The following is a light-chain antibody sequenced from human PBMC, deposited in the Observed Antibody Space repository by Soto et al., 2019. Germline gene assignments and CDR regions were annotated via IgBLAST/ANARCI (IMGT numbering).Light chain of an antibody. V-gene: IGKV3-15*01. CDR2: GAS. CDR3: QQYNNWPPFT. CDR1: QSVRYD. J-gene: IGKJ3*01. Sequence: EVVMTQSPATLSASPGERATLSCRVSQSVRYDLAWYQQKPGQAPRLLIYGASTRATGIPGRFSGSGSGTEFTLTVSSLQSEDFAVYYCQQYNNWPPFTFGPGTKVDLK.